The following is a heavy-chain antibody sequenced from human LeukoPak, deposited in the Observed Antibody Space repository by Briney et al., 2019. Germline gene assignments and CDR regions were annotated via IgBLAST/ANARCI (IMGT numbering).Heavy chain of an antibody. CDR2: VYYRGSA. CDR3: GRNFEASSTWYIQY. V-gene: IGHV4-59*12. CDR1: GASIHDDH. D-gene: IGHD2-2*01. Sequence: ETLSLTCTVSGASIHDDHFTWIRQPPGRGLEWIGFVYYRGSAKYNPSLESRVTISVDTSKKQISLILKSVTAADTAVYYCGRNFEASSTWYIQYWGQGTLVTVSS. J-gene: IGHJ1*01.